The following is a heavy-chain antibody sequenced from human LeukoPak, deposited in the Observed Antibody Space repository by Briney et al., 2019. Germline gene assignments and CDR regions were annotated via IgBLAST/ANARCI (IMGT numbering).Heavy chain of an antibody. D-gene: IGHD6-19*01. Sequence: GESLRVSCAASGFSFSSYAMSWVRQAPGKWLEWVSAISGSGGSTYYADSVKGRFTISRDNSKNTLYLQMNSLRAEDTAVYYCAKPLVAVAGDYFDYWGQGTLVTVSS. CDR2: ISGSGGST. J-gene: IGHJ4*02. V-gene: IGHV3-23*01. CDR1: GFSFSSYA. CDR3: AKPLVAVAGDYFDY.